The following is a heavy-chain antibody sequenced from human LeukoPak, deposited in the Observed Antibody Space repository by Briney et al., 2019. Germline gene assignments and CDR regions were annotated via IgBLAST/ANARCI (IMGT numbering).Heavy chain of an antibody. CDR3: ARDRAGQYFDY. Sequence: SETLSLTCTVSGCTISSYYWSWIRQPPGKGLEWLGYINYSGSNNYNPSLKSRVTISEDTSKNQFSLKLSYVTAADTAVYYCARDRAGQYFDYWGQGTLVTVSS. V-gene: IGHV4-59*01. J-gene: IGHJ4*02. D-gene: IGHD1-14*01. CDR1: GCTISSYY. CDR2: INYSGSN.